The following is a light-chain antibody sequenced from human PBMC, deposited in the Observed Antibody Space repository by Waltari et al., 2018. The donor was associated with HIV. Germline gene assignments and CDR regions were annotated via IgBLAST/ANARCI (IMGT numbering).Light chain of an antibody. Sequence: QSALTQPASVSGYLGQSISISCSGSSSDLGLYNLVSWYQVSPGKAPKLIIHEVNKRPSGVSDRFSGSKSGKTASLTISGLQTEDEADYYCCSYAGDSNYVFGTGTKVTVL. CDR3: CSYAGDSNYV. V-gene: IGLV2-23*02. CDR2: EVN. CDR1: SSDLGLYNL. J-gene: IGLJ1*01.